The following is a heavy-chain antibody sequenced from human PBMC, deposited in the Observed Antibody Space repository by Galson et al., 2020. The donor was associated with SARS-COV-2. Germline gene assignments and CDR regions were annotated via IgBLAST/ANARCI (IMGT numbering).Heavy chain of an antibody. CDR3: AAADYYDSSGSIDY. CDR2: INPNSGGT. J-gene: IGHJ4*02. Sequence: ASVKVSCKASGYTFTGYYMHWVRQAPGQGLEWMGWINPNSGGTNYAQKFQGRVTMTRDTSISTAYMELSRLRSADTAVYYCAAADYYDSSGSIDYWGQGTLVTVSS. CDR1: GYTFTGYY. V-gene: IGHV1-2*02. D-gene: IGHD3-22*01.